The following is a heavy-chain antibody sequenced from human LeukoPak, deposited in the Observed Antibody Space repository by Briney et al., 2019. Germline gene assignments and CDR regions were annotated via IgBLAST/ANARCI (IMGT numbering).Heavy chain of an antibody. Sequence: ASVKLSCKASGYTFIGYYIHWVRHAHGQGLEWMGWIIPNSGGANYAQKFQGRVTMTRDTSITTAYMELSSLRTDDTAVYYCARGGSGSYNALDYWGQGTLVTVSS. V-gene: IGHV1-2*02. CDR2: IIPNSGGA. CDR1: GYTFIGYY. J-gene: IGHJ4*02. D-gene: IGHD3-10*01. CDR3: ARGGSGSYNALDY.